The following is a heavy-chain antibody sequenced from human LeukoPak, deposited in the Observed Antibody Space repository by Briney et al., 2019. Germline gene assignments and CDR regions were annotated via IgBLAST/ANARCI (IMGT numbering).Heavy chain of an antibody. CDR1: GYTFTSYG. CDR3: ARVHPWWLYYNY. J-gene: IGHJ4*02. V-gene: IGHV1-46*01. D-gene: IGHD2-8*02. Sequence: ASVKVSCKASGYTFTSYGISWVRQAPGQGLEWMGIINPSGGSTSYAQKFQGRVTMTRDTSTSTVYMELSSLRSEDTAVYYCARVHPWWLYYNYWGQGTLVTVSS. CDR2: INPSGGST.